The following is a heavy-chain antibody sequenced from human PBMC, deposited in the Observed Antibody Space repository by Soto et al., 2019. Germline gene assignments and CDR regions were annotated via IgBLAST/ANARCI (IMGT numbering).Heavy chain of an antibody. CDR2: LFYSGTT. J-gene: IGHJ4*02. CDR1: CDSISGGAYY. Sequence: KTSETLSLTCNVSCDSISGGAYYWTWIRQRPGKGPEWIGFLFYSGTTYYNPSLKSRVTISGDTSKNQFSLRLTSVTAADTAVYFCARALRVTTFSSWGQGVLVTVSS. D-gene: IGHD4-17*01. CDR3: ARALRVTTFSS. V-gene: IGHV4-31*03.